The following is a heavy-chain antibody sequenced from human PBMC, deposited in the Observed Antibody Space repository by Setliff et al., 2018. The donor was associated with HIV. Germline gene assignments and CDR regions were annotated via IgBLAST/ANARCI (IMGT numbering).Heavy chain of an antibody. CDR2: IYSVGIT. J-gene: IGHJ6*03. CDR1: GFTVSSNS. V-gene: IGHV3-53*05. Sequence: LSCAASGFTVSSNSMSWVRQAPGKGLEWVSVIYSVGITYYTDSVKGRFTISRDNSKNTLYLQMSSLRVDDTAVYYCVKEAYSNTWNYYYYYIDVWGKGTTVTVSS. D-gene: IGHD6-13*01. CDR3: VKEAYSNTWNYYYYYIDV.